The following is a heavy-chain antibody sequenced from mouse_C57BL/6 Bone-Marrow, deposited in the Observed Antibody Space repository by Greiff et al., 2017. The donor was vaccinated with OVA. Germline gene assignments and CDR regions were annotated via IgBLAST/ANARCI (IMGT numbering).Heavy chain of an antibody. V-gene: IGHV1-69*01. D-gene: IGHD1-1*01. Sequence: QVQLQQPGAELVMPGASVKLSCKASGYTFTSYWMHWVKQRPGQGLEWIGEIDPSDSYTNYNQKFKGKSTLTVDKSSRTAYMQLSSLTSADSAFSFCARVVLQRGYWGQGTTLTVSS. CDR1: GYTFTSYW. CDR2: IDPSDSYT. J-gene: IGHJ2*01. CDR3: ARVVLQRGY.